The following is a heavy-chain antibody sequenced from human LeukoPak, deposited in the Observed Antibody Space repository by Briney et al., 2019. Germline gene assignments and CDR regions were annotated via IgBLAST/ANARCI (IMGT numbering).Heavy chain of an antibody. CDR2: IYYSGST. D-gene: IGHD3-22*01. CDR1: GGSIRSSNYY. J-gene: IGHJ5*02. CDR3: VRLFYYDSRGPPS. V-gene: IGHV4-39*01. Sequence: SETLSLTCNVLGGSIRSSNYYWGWIRQPPGKGLEWIGSIYYSGSTYYNPSLKGRGTMSVDTSNNQFSLKLTSATATDTAVNYCVRLFYYDSRGPPSWGQGTLVTVSS.